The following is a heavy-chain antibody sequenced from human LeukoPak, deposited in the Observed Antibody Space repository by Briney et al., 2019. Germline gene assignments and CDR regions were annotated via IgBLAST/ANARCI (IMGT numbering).Heavy chain of an antibody. V-gene: IGHV4-59*01. CDR1: GGSIGSYF. CDR2: IYYSGST. CDR3: ARYNILTASDY. J-gene: IGHJ4*02. D-gene: IGHD3-9*01. Sequence: PSETLSLTCTVSGGSIGSYFWSWIRQPPGKGLEWIGYIYYSGSTKYNPSLTSRVTISVDTSKNQFSLKLTSVTAADTAAYYCARYNILTASDYWGQGILVTVSS.